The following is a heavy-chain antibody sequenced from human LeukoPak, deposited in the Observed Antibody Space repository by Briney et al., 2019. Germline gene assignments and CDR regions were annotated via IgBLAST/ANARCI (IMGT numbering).Heavy chain of an antibody. CDR3: ARDSSSPPY. Sequence: GGSLRLSCAASGFTFSDTWMHWVRQAPGKGLVWVSRIRSDGSDTRYAESVKGRFTISRDNAKNTLYLQMNSLRVEDTAIYYCARDSSSPPYWGQGTLVTVSS. D-gene: IGHD6-13*01. CDR2: IRSDGSDT. J-gene: IGHJ4*02. CDR1: GFTFSDTW. V-gene: IGHV3-74*01.